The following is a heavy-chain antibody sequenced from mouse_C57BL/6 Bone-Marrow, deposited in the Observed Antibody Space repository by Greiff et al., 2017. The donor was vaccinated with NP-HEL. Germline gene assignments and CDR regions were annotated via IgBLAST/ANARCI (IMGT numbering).Heavy chain of an antibody. CDR3: APYYYGSSWGYFDV. J-gene: IGHJ1*03. CDR2: IWTGGGT. V-gene: IGHV2-9-1*01. D-gene: IGHD1-1*01. CDR1: GFSLTSYA. Sequence: VQLQQSGPGLVAPSQSLSITCTVSGFSLTSYAISWVRQPPGKGLEWLGVIWTGGGTNYNSALKSRLSISKDNSKSQVFLKMNSLQTDDTARYYCAPYYYGSSWGYFDVWGTGTTVTVSS.